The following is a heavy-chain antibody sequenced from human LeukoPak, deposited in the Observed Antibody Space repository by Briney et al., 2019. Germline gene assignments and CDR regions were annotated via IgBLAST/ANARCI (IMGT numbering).Heavy chain of an antibody. CDR3: ATKGDTVMDFRTWYFDL. J-gene: IGHJ2*01. D-gene: IGHD5-18*01. CDR2: ISQSGGTT. Sequence: SGGSLRLSCTASGFSIRNYDMNWVRQSPGKGLEWVSTISQSGGTTYYADSVKGRFTISRDNSKNTLYLQINSLRVEDTAVYYCATKGDTVMDFRTWYFDLWVRGTLVTVSS. V-gene: IGHV3-23*01. CDR1: GFSIRNYD.